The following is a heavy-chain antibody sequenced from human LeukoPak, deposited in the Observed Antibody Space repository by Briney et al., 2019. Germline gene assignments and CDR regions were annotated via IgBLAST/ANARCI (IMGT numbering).Heavy chain of an antibody. CDR2: IIPIFGTA. V-gene: IGHV1-69*13. D-gene: IGHD1-26*01. Sequence: ASVKVSCKASGGTFSSYAISWVRQAPGQGLEWMGGIIPIFGTANYAQKFQGRVTITADESTSTAYMELSSLRSEDTAVYYCARWRGAWELFTFDYWGQGTLVTVSS. CDR3: ARWRGAWELFTFDY. CDR1: GGTFSSYA. J-gene: IGHJ4*02.